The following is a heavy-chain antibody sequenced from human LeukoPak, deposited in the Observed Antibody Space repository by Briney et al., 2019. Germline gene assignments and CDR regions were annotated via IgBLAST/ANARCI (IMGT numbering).Heavy chain of an antibody. CDR1: GYTLTELS. J-gene: IGHJ4*02. CDR2: FDPEDGET. D-gene: IGHD3-16*02. CDR3: ATRYDYVWGSYRYPDY. V-gene: IGHV1-24*01. Sequence: ASVKVSCKVSGYTLTELSMHWVRQAPGKGLEWMGGFDPEDGETIYAQKFQGRVTMTEDTSTDTAYMELSSLRSEDTAVYYCATRYDYVWGSYRYPDYWGQGTLVTVSS.